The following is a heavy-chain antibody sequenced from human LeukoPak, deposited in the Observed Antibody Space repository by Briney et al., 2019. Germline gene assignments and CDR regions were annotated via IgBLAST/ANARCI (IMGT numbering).Heavy chain of an antibody. CDR2: ISYDGSNK. J-gene: IGHJ6*02. V-gene: IGHV3-30*03. CDR1: GFTFSSYG. Sequence: GGSLRLSCAASGFTFSSYGMHWVRQAPGKGLEWVAVISYDGSNKYYADSVKGRFTISRDNSKNTLYLQMNSLRAEDTAVYYCAYCSSTSCSGAYGMDVWGQGTTVTVSS. D-gene: IGHD2-2*01. CDR3: AYCSSTSCSGAYGMDV.